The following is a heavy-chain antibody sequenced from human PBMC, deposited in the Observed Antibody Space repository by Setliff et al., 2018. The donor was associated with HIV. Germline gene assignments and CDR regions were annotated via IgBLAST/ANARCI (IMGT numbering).Heavy chain of an antibody. CDR1: GYRFTSYA. Sequence: ASVKVSCKASGYRFTSYAMNRVRQAPGQGLEWMGWINTHTGNPTYAQGFTGRFVFSLDTSVSTAFLQITSLKAEDTAVYYCARDYNYASGTYNWFDPWGQGTLVTVSS. CDR2: INTHTGNP. J-gene: IGHJ5*02. CDR3: ARDYNYASGTYNWFDP. D-gene: IGHD3-10*01. V-gene: IGHV7-4-1*02.